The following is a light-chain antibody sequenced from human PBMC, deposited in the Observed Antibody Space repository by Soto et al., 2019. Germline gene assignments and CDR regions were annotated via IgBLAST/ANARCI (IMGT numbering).Light chain of an antibody. CDR1: QSVSSN. V-gene: IGKV3-11*01. Sequence: EIVLTQSPATLSLSPGERATLSYRASQSVSSNLAWYQQKPGQAPRLLIYDASNRATGIPARFSGSGSGTDFTLTISSLDPADFEVDYCQRGDTFGQGTRLEIK. CDR3: QRGDT. CDR2: DAS. J-gene: IGKJ5*01.